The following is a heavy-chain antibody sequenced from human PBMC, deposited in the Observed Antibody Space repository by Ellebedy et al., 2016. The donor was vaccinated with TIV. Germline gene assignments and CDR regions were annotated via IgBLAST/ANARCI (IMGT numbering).Heavy chain of an antibody. J-gene: IGHJ4*02. CDR1: GFTFNTYW. CDR2: MKEDGSDI. V-gene: IGHV3-7*01. D-gene: IGHD3-3*01. Sequence: GESLKISCAASGFTFNTYWMSWVRQAPGKGLEWVANMKEDGSDIRYLESVKGRFTISRDNAQNSLYLQMNNLRAEDTAVYYCARDSTNYHFWSGQHTPLDNWGQGTLVTVSS. CDR3: ARDSTNYHFWSGQHTPLDN.